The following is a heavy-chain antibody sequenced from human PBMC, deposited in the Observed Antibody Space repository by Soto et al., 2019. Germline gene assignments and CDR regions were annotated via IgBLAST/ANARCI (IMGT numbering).Heavy chain of an antibody. CDR1: GFTFSSYA. J-gene: IGHJ4*02. CDR2: ITGPGGGT. V-gene: IGHV3-23*01. CDR3: AKRVSGWYWIDY. Sequence: GGSLRLSCAASGFTFSSYAMSWVRQAPGKGLEWVSAITGPGGGTYYADSVKGRFTISRDNSKNTLYLQMNSLRVEDTAIYYCAKRVSGWYWIDYWGQGTLVTVSS. D-gene: IGHD6-19*01.